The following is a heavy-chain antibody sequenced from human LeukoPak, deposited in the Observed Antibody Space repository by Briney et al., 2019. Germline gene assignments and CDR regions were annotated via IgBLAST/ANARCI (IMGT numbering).Heavy chain of an antibody. J-gene: IGHJ5*02. CDR3: ARSNYYASEGGFDP. D-gene: IGHD3-10*01. CDR2: IYYSGST. V-gene: IGHV4-31*03. Sequence: SETLSLTCTVSGRSVRRGLLYWLGPPAPPEETLEGIGYIYYSGSTSYNPSLRSRVTISVTSKNQFSLKMTSVTAADTAVYYCARSNYYASEGGFDPWGQGTLVTVSS. CDR1: GRSVRRGLLY.